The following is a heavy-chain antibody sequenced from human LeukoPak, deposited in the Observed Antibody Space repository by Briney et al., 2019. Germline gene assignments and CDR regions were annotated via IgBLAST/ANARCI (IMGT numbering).Heavy chain of an antibody. J-gene: IGHJ4*02. D-gene: IGHD4-17*01. CDR1: GGTFSSYA. Sequence: ASVKASCKASGGTFSSYAISWVRQAPGQGLEWMGWISAYNGNTNYAQKLQGRVTMTTDTSTSTAYMELRSLRSDDTAVYYCAREVFGDPIDYWGQGTLVTVSS. CDR3: AREVFGDPIDY. CDR2: ISAYNGNT. V-gene: IGHV1-18*01.